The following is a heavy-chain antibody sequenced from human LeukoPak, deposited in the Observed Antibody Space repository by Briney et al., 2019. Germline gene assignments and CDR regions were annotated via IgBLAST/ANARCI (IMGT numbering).Heavy chain of an antibody. V-gene: IGHV1-8*02. CDR2: MNPNSGNT. D-gene: IGHD2-2*01. J-gene: IGHJ6*03. Sequence: ASVKVSCKASGYTLSNFGISWVRQAPGQGLEWMGWMNPNSGNTGYAQKFQGRVTMTRNTSISTAYMELSSLRSEDTAVYYCARGLYYQLLEGYMDVWGKGTTVTVSS. CDR3: ARGLYYQLLEGYMDV. CDR1: GYTLSNFG.